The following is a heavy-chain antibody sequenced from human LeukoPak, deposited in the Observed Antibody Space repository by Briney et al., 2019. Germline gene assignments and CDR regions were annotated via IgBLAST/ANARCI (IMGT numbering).Heavy chain of an antibody. CDR2: IYHSGST. Sequence: ETLSLTCTVSGGSISSYYWGWIRQPPGKGLEWIGSIYHSGSTNYNPSLKSRVTISVDTSKNQFSLKLSSVTAADTAVYYCARGITMGDWGQGTLVTVSS. D-gene: IGHD3-16*01. CDR1: GGSISSYY. CDR3: ARGITMGD. J-gene: IGHJ4*02. V-gene: IGHV4-59*01.